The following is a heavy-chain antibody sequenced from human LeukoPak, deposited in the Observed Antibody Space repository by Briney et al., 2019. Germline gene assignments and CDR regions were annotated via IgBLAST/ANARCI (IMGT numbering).Heavy chain of an antibody. Sequence: SETLSLTCTVSGYSISSGYYWGWIRQPPGKGLEWIGEINHSGSTNYNPSLKSRVTISVDTSKNQFSLKLSSVTAADTAVYYCARTRTRGSGSYYNKSNYYYYYMDVWGKGTTVTVSS. CDR3: ARTRTRGSGSYYNKSNYYYYYMDV. CDR1: GYSISSGYY. CDR2: INHSGST. V-gene: IGHV4-38-2*02. D-gene: IGHD3-10*01. J-gene: IGHJ6*03.